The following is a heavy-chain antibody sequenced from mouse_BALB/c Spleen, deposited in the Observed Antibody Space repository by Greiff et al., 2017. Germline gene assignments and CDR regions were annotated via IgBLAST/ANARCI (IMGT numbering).Heavy chain of an antibody. CDR1: GFTFSSYG. J-gene: IGHJ2*01. CDR3: ARGGSPYYFDY. CDR2: INSNGGST. V-gene: IGHV5-6-3*01. Sequence: EVKLVESGGGLVQPGGSLKLSCAASGFTFSSYGMSWVRQTPDKRLELVATINSNGGSTYYPDSVKGRFTISRDNAKNTLYLQMSSLKSEDTAMYYCARGGSPYYFDYWGQGTTLTVSS.